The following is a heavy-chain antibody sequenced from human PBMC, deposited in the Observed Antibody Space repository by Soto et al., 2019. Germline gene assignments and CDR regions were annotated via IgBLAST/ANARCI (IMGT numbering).Heavy chain of an antibody. CDR3: ARALRKHLLSDF. V-gene: IGHV1-8*01. Sequence: QVQLVQSGAEVKQPGASVKVSCKTSGYTFSDYDITWVRQATGQGLEWMGWMNPDSANTGYAQKFQGRVTMTRDTAIDPAYMELNSLTSEDPAVYYCARALRKHLLSDFWGQGAQVTVSS. CDR2: MNPDSANT. D-gene: IGHD4-17*01. J-gene: IGHJ4*02. CDR1: GYTFSDYD.